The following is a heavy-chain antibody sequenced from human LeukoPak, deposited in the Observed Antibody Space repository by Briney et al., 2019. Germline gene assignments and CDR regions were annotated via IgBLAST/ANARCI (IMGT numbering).Heavy chain of an antibody. V-gene: IGHV3-30*18. Sequence: GGSLRLSCAASGFTFSSYGMHWVRQAPGKGLEWVAVISYGGSNKYYADSVKGRFTISRDNSKNTLYLQMNSLRAEDTAVYYCAKDSRAYCGGDCYPQYYFDYWGQGTLVTVSS. D-gene: IGHD2-21*02. CDR1: GFTFSSYG. CDR3: AKDSRAYCGGDCYPQYYFDY. J-gene: IGHJ4*02. CDR2: ISYGGSNK.